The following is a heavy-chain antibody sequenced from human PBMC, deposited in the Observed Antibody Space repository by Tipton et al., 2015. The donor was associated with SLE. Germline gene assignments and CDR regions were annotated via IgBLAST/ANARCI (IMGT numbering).Heavy chain of an antibody. Sequence: SLRLSCAASGFSFSSYYMNWVRQVPGKGLAWVSRIETDGRSTAYAASVKGRFTVSRDNAQDTLYLQMNSPRAEDTAVYYCARIHYYGSGSRDYWGQGTLVTVSS. CDR2: IETDGRST. D-gene: IGHD3-10*01. CDR3: ARIHYYGSGSRDY. J-gene: IGHJ4*02. V-gene: IGHV3-74*01. CDR1: GFSFSSYY.